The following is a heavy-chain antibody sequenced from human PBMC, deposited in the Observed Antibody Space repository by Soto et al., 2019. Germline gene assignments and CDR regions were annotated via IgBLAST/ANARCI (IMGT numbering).Heavy chain of an antibody. CDR1: GFTFSSYG. J-gene: IGHJ2*01. V-gene: IGHV3-33*01. Sequence: VQLVESGGGVVQPGRSLRLSCAASGFTFSSYGMHWVRQAPGKGLEWVAVIWYDGSNKYYADSVKGRFTISRDNSKNTLYLQMNSLRAEDTAVYYCARESIAAAHWYFDLWGRGTLVTVSS. CDR2: IWYDGSNK. CDR3: ARESIAAAHWYFDL. D-gene: IGHD6-13*01.